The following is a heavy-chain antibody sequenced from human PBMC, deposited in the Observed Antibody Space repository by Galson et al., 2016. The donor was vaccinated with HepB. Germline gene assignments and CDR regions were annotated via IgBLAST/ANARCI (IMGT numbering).Heavy chain of an antibody. D-gene: IGHD3-22*01. CDR1: GYRFTNHW. Sequence: QSGAEVKKPGESLNISCKTSGYRFTNHWIGWVRQTPGKGLEWLGIIYPGDSDIRYSPSFQGHVTISADKSKSTAYLHWSSLKASDTAMFYCVRQEGYDSSVSAFDIWGPGTWVTVSS. V-gene: IGHV5-51*01. CDR2: IYPGDSDI. CDR3: VRQEGYDSSVSAFDI. J-gene: IGHJ3*02.